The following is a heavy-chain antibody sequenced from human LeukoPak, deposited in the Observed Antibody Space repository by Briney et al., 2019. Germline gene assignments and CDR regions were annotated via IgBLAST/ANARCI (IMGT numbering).Heavy chain of an antibody. CDR2: INPSGGSA. Sequence: ASVTVSFKASGYTFTIYYMHWVRQAPGQGLEWMGIINPSGGSASYAQKFQGRVTMTRDTSTSTVYMELSSLRSEDTAVYYCARDRWFDPWGQGTLVTVSS. CDR1: GYTFTIYY. CDR3: ARDRWFDP. J-gene: IGHJ5*02. V-gene: IGHV1-46*01.